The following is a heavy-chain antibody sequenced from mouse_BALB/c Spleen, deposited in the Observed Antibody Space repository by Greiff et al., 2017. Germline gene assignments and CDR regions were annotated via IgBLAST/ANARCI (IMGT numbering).Heavy chain of an antibody. CDR3: ARGGEVRRGFDY. Sequence: VKLQESGAELAKPGASVKMSCKASGYTFTSYWMHWVKQRPGQGLEWIGYINPSTGYTEYNQKFKDKATLTADKSSSTAYMQLSSLTSEDSAVYYCARGGEVRRGFDYWGQGTTLTVSS. J-gene: IGHJ2*01. D-gene: IGHD2-14*01. V-gene: IGHV1-7*01. CDR1: GYTFTSYW. CDR2: INPSTGYT.